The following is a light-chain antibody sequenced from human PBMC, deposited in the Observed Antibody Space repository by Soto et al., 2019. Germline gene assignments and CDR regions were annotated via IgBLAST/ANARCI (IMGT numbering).Light chain of an antibody. CDR2: DAS. CDR3: QQRSNWPRT. J-gene: IGKJ1*01. Sequence: EIVLTQSPATLSLSPGERATLSCRASQSVSSYLAWYQQKVGQSPRLLMYDASNRATGIPARFSGSGSGTDFTLTISSLEPEDFAVYYCQQRSNWPRTFGQGTKAEIK. CDR1: QSVSSY. V-gene: IGKV3-11*01.